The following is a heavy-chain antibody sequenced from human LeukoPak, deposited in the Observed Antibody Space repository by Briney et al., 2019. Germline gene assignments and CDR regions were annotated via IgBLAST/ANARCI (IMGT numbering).Heavy chain of an antibody. D-gene: IGHD2-8*01. CDR3: ARAAGQWSIYDAFDI. CDR1: GYTFTSYD. Sequence: ASVKVSCKASGYTFTSYDINWVRQATGQGLEWMGWMNPNSGNTGYAQKFQGRVTMTRNTSISTAYMELSSLRSEDTPVYYCARAAGQWSIYDAFDIWGQGTMVTVSS. J-gene: IGHJ3*02. V-gene: IGHV1-8*01. CDR2: MNPNSGNT.